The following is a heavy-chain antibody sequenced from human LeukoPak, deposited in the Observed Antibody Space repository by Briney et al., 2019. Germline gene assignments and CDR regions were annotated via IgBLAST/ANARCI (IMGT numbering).Heavy chain of an antibody. CDR2: INSNSGGT. CDR1: GYTFTGYY. V-gene: IGHV1-2*02. Sequence: ASVKVSCKASGYTFTGYYMHWVRQAPGQGHEWMGWINSNSGGTNYAQKFQGRVTVTRDTSTSTAYMELSSLRSDDTAVYYCARRGTAVAGPHVDYWGQGTLVTVSS. CDR3: ARRGTAVAGPHVDY. J-gene: IGHJ4*02. D-gene: IGHD6-13*01.